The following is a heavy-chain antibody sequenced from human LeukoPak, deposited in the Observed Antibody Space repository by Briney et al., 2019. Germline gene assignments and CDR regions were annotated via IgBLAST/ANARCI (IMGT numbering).Heavy chain of an antibody. J-gene: IGHJ5*02. Sequence: SETLSLTCTVSGFSISSGYYWGWIRQPPGKGLEWIGNIYHSGSTYYNPSLKSRVTTSLDTSKNQFSLKLTSVTAADTAVYYCARDKGDRQYNWFDPWGQGTLVTVSS. CDR3: ARDKGDRQYNWFDP. CDR1: GFSISSGYY. V-gene: IGHV4-38-2*02. CDR2: IYHSGST. D-gene: IGHD3-22*01.